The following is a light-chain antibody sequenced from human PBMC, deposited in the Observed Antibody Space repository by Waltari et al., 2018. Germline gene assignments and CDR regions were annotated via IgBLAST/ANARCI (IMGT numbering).Light chain of an antibody. CDR1: QSISSY. V-gene: IGKV1-39*01. CDR2: AAS. J-gene: IGKJ1*01. Sequence: DIQMTQSPSSLSASVGDRVTITCRESQSISSYLNWYQQKPGKAPKLLIYAASSLQSGVPSRFSGSGSGTDFTLTIRSLQPEDFATYYCQQSYSTPRTFGQGTKVEIK. CDR3: QQSYSTPRT.